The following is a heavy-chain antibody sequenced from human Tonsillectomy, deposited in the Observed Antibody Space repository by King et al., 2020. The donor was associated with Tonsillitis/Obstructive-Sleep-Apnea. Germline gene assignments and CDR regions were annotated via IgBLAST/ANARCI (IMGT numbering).Heavy chain of an antibody. Sequence: QLVQSGAEVKKPGASVKVSCRASGYIFSDYYMHWVRQAPGQGLEWMGRINPNSGGTNYAQKFQGRVTMTRDTSSSTAYMELSRLTSDDTAVYYCARGPTMTPHFDYWGQGTLVTVSS. CDR1: GYIFSDYY. CDR3: ARGPTMTPHFDY. J-gene: IGHJ4*02. V-gene: IGHV1-2*06. D-gene: IGHD5-24*01. CDR2: INPNSGGT.